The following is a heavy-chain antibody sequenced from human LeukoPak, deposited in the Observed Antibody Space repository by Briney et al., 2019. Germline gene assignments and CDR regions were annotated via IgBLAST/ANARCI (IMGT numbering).Heavy chain of an antibody. Sequence: GGSLRLSCAASGFTVSTNYMSWVRQAPGKGLGWVSAIYSGGSTFYADSVKDRFTISRDNSNNTLYLQMSSLRAEDTAVYYCARHRSKWLQSSFDYWGQGTLVTVSS. V-gene: IGHV3-66*04. D-gene: IGHD5-24*01. CDR1: GFTVSTNY. CDR2: IYSGGST. J-gene: IGHJ4*02. CDR3: ARHRSKWLQSSFDY.